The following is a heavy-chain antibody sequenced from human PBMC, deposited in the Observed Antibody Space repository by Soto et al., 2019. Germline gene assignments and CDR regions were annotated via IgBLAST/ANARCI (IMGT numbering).Heavy chain of an antibody. V-gene: IGHV4-34*01. CDR1: GGSFSGYY. CDR2: INHSGST. CDR3: ARAYNRRRPNDFWSGYPFDY. J-gene: IGHJ4*02. D-gene: IGHD3-3*01. Sequence: LSLTCAVYGGSFSGYYWSWIRQPPGKGLEWIGEINHSGSTNYNPSLKSRVTISVDTSKNQFSLKLSSVTAADTAVYYCARAYNRRRPNDFWSGYPFDYWGQGTLVTVSS.